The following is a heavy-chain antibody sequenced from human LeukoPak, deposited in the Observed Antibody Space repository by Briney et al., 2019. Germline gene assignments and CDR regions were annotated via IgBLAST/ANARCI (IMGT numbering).Heavy chain of an antibody. J-gene: IGHJ6*03. V-gene: IGHV3-30*02. CDR3: AKDAYYDFWSGYYPPRYMDV. CDR1: GFTFSSYG. D-gene: IGHD3-3*01. Sequence: PGGSLRLSCAASGFTFSSYGMHWVRQAPGKGLEWVAFIRYDGSNKYYADSVKGRFTISRDNSKNTLYLQMNSLRAEDTAVYYCAKDAYYDFWSGYYPPRYMDVWGKGTTVTVSS. CDR2: IRYDGSNK.